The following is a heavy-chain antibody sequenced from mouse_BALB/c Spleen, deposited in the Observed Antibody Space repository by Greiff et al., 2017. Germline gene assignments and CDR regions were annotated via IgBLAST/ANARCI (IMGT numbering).Heavy chain of an antibody. CDR3: ARAPYYGYDY. CDR2: IRNKANGYTT. Sequence: EVQLQESGGGLVQPGGSLRLSCATSGFTFTDYYMSWVRQPPGKALEWLGFIRNKANGYTTEYSASVKGRFTISRDNSQSILYLQMNTLRAEDSATYYCARAPYYGYDYWGQGTTLTVSS. J-gene: IGHJ2*01. V-gene: IGHV7-3*02. CDR1: GFTFTDYY. D-gene: IGHD1-2*01.